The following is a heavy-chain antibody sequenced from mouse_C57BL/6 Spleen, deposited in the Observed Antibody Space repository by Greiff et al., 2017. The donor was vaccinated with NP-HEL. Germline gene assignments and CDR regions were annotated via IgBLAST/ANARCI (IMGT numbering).Heavy chain of an antibody. J-gene: IGHJ4*01. CDR1: GFNIKDDY. CDR2: IDPENGDT. Sequence: EVKLLESGAELVRPGASVKLSCTASGFNIKDDYMHWVKQRPEQGLEWIGWIDPENGDTEYASKFQGKATITADTSSNTAYLQLSSLTSEDTAVYYCTTRVYSNYEGAMDYWGQGTSVTVSS. V-gene: IGHV14-4*01. CDR3: TTRVYSNYEGAMDY. D-gene: IGHD2-5*01.